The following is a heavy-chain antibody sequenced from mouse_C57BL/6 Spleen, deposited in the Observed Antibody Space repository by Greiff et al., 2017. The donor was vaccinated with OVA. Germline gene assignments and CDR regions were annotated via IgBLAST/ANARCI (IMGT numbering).Heavy chain of an antibody. J-gene: IGHJ1*03. CDR2: INPNNGGT. D-gene: IGHD3-3*01. CDR3: AREEGTGYFDV. V-gene: IGHV1-26*01. Sequence: EVQLQQSGPELVKPGASVKISCKASGYTFTDYYMNWVKQSHGKSLEWIGDINPNNGGTSYNQKFKGKATLTVDKSSSTAYMELRSLTSEDSAVYYCAREEGTGYFDVWGTGTTVTVSS. CDR1: GYTFTDYY.